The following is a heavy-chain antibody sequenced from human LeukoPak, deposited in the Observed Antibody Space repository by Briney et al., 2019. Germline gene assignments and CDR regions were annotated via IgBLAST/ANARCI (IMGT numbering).Heavy chain of an antibody. CDR3: ARGHKGRGQFDY. J-gene: IGHJ4*02. CDR1: GYTFTGYD. CDR2: MNPNSGNT. V-gene: IGHV1-8*01. Sequence: GASVKVSCKASGYTFTGYDINWVRQATGQGLEWMGWMNPNSGNTGYAQKFQGRVTMTRNTSISTAYMELSSLRSEDTAVYYCARGHKGRGQFDYWGQGTLVTVSS.